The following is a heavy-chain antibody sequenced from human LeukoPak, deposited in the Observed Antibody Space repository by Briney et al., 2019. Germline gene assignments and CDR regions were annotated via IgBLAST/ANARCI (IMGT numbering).Heavy chain of an antibody. J-gene: IGHJ4*02. CDR1: GYTFTSYG. V-gene: IGHV1-18*01. CDR3: ARDLSSTRPFDY. CDR2: ISAYNGNT. D-gene: IGHD2-2*01. Sequence: GASVKVSCKASGYTFTSYGISWVRQAPGQGLEWMGWISAYNGNTNYAQKLQGRVTMTTDTSTSTVYMELSSLRSEDTAVHYCARDLSSTRPFDYWGQGTLVTVSS.